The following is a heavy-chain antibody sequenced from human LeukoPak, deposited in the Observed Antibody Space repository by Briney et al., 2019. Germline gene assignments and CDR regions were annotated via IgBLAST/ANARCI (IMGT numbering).Heavy chain of an antibody. D-gene: IGHD6-13*01. J-gene: IGHJ6*03. V-gene: IGHV4-34*01. CDR2: INHSGST. CDR3: ARTKAAGTLYYYYYMDV. CDR1: GGSISSYY. Sequence: SETLSLTCTVSGGSISSYYWNWIRQPPGKGLEWIGEINHSGSTNYNPSLKSRVTISVDTSKNQFSPKLSSVTAADTAVYYCARTKAAGTLYYYYYMDVWGKGTMVTVSS.